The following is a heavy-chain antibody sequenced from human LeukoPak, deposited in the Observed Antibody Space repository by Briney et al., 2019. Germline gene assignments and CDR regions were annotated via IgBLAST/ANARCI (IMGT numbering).Heavy chain of an antibody. CDR1: GFTFSSYW. V-gene: IGHV3-7*01. CDR3: ARDRYYYGSGSSFFDY. Sequence: GGSLRLSCAASGFTFSSYWTSWVRQAPGKGLEWVANIKQDGSEKYYVDSVKGRFTISRDNAKNSLYLQMNSLRAEDTAVYYCARDRYYYGSGSSFFDYWGQGTLVTVSS. J-gene: IGHJ4*02. CDR2: IKQDGSEK. D-gene: IGHD3-10*01.